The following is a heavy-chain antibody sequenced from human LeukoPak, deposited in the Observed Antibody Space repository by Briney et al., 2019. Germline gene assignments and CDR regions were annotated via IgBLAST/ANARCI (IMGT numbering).Heavy chain of an antibody. CDR2: ISAYNGNT. D-gene: IGHD5-12*01. Sequence: ASVKVSCKASGYTFTSYGISWVRQAPGQGLEWMGWISAYNGNTNYAQKLQGRVTMTTDTSTSTAYMELRSLRSDDTAVYYCARDSQWINYYYYGMDVWGQGTTVTVSS. J-gene: IGHJ6*02. CDR3: ARDSQWINYYYYGMDV. CDR1: GYTFTSYG. V-gene: IGHV1-18*01.